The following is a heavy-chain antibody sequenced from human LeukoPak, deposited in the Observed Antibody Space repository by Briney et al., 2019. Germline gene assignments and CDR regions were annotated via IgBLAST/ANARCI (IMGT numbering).Heavy chain of an antibody. V-gene: IGHV4-30-4*01. CDR2: IYYSGSS. Sequence: SETLSLTCSVSDGSVTSGDSYWSWIRQPPGKGLEWIGYIYYSGSSYYNPSLKSRVTISVDTSKNQFSLILSSVTASDTAVYFCAMRNYDNSASTFDTWGQGTMVTVSS. D-gene: IGHD3-22*01. CDR1: DGSVTSGDSY. J-gene: IGHJ3*02. CDR3: AMRNYDNSASTFDT.